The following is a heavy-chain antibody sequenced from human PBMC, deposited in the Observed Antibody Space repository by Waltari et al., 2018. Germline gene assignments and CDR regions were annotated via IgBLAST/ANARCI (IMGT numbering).Heavy chain of an antibody. D-gene: IGHD2-8*01. J-gene: IGHJ4*02. V-gene: IGHV3-74*01. Sequence: EVQLVESGGGLVQPGGSLRLSCAASGFTFSNYWRDWVRQVPGKGLGGVALTNKEGRGTSYAGSVEGPLTISRDNAKNTLHLQMTGLTAEDTAVYYCVREKDLNGGCVFDYWGRGTLVTVSS. CDR2: TNKEGRGT. CDR3: VREKDLNGGCVFDY. CDR1: GFTFSNYW.